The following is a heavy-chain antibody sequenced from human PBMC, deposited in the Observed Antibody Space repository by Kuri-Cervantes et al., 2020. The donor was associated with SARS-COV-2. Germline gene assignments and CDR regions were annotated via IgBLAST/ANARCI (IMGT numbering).Heavy chain of an antibody. CDR1: GFTFSSYW. J-gene: IGHJ6*02. CDR2: INSDGSST. V-gene: IGHV3-74*01. D-gene: IGHD3-3*01. CDR3: ARQALTIFGVPYIRGGGYYYYGMDV. Sequence: GGSLRLSCAASGFTFSSYWMHWVRQAPGKGLVWVSRINSDGSSTSYADSVKGRFTISRDNAKNTLYLQMNSLRAEDTAVYYCARQALTIFGVPYIRGGGYYYYGMDVWGQGTTVTVSS.